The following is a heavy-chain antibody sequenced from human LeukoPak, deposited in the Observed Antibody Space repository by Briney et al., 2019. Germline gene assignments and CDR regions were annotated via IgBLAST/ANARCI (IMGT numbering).Heavy chain of an antibody. CDR1: GFTFSSYA. J-gene: IGHJ4*02. CDR3: GAAAGTLLDY. CDR2: ISYDGSNK. D-gene: IGHD6-13*01. Sequence: GGSLRLSCAASGFTFSSYAMHWVRQAPGKGLEWVAVISYDGSNKYYADSVKGRFTISRDNSKNTLYLQMNSLRAEDTAVYYCGAAAGTLLDYWGQGTLVTVSS. V-gene: IGHV3-30-3*01.